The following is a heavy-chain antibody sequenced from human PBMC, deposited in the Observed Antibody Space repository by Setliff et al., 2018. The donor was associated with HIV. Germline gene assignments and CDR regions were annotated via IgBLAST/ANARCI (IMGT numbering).Heavy chain of an antibody. V-gene: IGHV4-4*02. Sequence: SETLSLTCAVSGGSISSSNWWSWVRQHPGKGLDWIGNIYYIGNTDYNPSLKSRVTISIDTSKNQFSLKLSSVTAADTAIYYCARVPRITTLRNAFDIWGQGTMVTVSS. J-gene: IGHJ3*02. D-gene: IGHD3-3*01. CDR2: IYYIGNT. CDR3: ARVPRITTLRNAFDI. CDR1: GGSISSSNW.